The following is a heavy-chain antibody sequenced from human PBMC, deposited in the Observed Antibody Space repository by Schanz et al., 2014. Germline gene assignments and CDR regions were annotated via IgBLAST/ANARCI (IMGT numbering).Heavy chain of an antibody. CDR3: ARQYSGWSRFDP. Sequence: QVQLQESGPGLVKPSETLSLTCSVSGGSIRTYFWAWIRQPPGKGLEWIGFIYYSGSTNYNPSLKSRAPISVDLPKNQSPLTLTSVTAADTGVYYCARQYSGWSRFDPWGQGIRVTVSS. CDR1: GGSIRTYF. V-gene: IGHV4-59*08. D-gene: IGHD6-19*01. J-gene: IGHJ5*02. CDR2: IYYSGST.